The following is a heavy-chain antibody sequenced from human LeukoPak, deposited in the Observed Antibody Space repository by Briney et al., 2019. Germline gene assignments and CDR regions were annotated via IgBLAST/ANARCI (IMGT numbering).Heavy chain of an antibody. CDR1: GFTFSNYA. Sequence: GGSPRLSCAASGFTFSNYAMHWVRQAPGKGLERVAVISYDGNNKYYADSVKGRFTISRDNSKNTLYLQMNNLRPEDTAVYHCAKDSKVAAAGYFFDYWGQGTLVTVSS. D-gene: IGHD6-13*01. CDR2: ISYDGNNK. CDR3: AKDSKVAAAGYFFDY. J-gene: IGHJ4*02. V-gene: IGHV3-30-3*01.